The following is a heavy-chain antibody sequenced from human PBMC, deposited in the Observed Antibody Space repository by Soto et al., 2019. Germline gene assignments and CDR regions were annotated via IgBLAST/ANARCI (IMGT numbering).Heavy chain of an antibody. CDR2: IYPGDSDT. CDR1: GYGCAKYC. J-gene: IGHJ5*02. D-gene: IGHD3-22*01. V-gene: IGHV5-51*01. Sequence: ETRNLTGRASGYGCAKYCVCGVRQKPRKGLEWMGIIYPGDSDTRYSPSFQGQVTISADKSISTAYLQWSSLKASDTAMYYCARQHDYYDSSGSPWFDPWCQGTLVTVPQ. CDR3: ARQHDYYDSSGSPWFDP.